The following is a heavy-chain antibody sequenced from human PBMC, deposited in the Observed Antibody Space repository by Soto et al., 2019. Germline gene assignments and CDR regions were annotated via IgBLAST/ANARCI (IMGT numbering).Heavy chain of an antibody. CDR2: INHSGST. Sequence: KPSETLSLTCAVYGGSFSGYYWSWIRQPPGKGLEWIGEINHSGSTNYNPSLKSRVTISVDTSKNQFSLKLSSVTAADTAVYYCATLLRFLEWSGYGMDVWGQGTTVTVSS. CDR3: ATLLRFLEWSGYGMDV. J-gene: IGHJ6*02. V-gene: IGHV4-34*01. CDR1: GGSFSGYY. D-gene: IGHD3-3*01.